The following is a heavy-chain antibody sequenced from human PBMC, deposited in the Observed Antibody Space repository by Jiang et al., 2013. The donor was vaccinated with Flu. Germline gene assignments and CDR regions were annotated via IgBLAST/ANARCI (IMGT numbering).Heavy chain of an antibody. Sequence: PGLVKPSETLSLTCTVSGGSISSSSYYWGWIRQPQGRGWSGLGVSIIVGSTYYNPSLKSRVTISVDTSKNQFSLKLSSVTAADTAVYYCARQEPVTGEGTNWFDPWGQGTLVTVSS. CDR3: ARQEPVTGEGTNWFDP. D-gene: IGHD4-17*01. CDR1: GGSISSSSYY. V-gene: IGHV4-39*01. CDR2: SIIVGST. J-gene: IGHJ5*02.